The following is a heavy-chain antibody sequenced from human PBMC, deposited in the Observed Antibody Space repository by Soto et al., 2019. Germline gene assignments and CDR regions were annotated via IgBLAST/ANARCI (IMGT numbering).Heavy chain of an antibody. V-gene: IGHV3-13*01. Sequence: PGGSLRLSCAASGFTFSSYDMHWVRQATGKGLEWVSAIGTAGDTYYPGSVKGRFTISRENAKNSLYLQMNSLRAGDTAVYYCARVNGDFRILPWGPMDVWGKGTTVTVSS. J-gene: IGHJ6*03. CDR3: ARVNGDFRILPWGPMDV. CDR1: GFTFSSYD. CDR2: IGTAGDT. D-gene: IGHD2-15*01.